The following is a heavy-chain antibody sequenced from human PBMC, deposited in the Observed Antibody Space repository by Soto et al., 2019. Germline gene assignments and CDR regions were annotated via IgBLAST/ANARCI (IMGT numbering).Heavy chain of an antibody. CDR3: ARVAEMVTVTKGYYCYVAV. CDR2: IVTVTGVA. V-gene: IGHV1-69*04. D-gene: IGHD4-17*01. CDR1: GDNFSNHT. Sequence: QVQLVQSGADVKKPGYSVKVSCKASGDNFSNHTISWVRQATGQGLEWMGRIVTVTGVANYAQKFQGRVTITADKSTSRVYIELSSLRYADKTVYYCARVAEMVTVTKGYYCYVAVWGKWTTVTV. J-gene: IGHJ6*03.